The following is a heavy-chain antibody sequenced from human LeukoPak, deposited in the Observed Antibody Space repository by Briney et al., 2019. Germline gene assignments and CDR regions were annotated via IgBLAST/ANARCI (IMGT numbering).Heavy chain of an antibody. CDR3: ARWVGSSGWYDY. CDR2: IYYSGIT. Sequence: PSETLSLTCTVSGGSISSSSHYWGWIRQPPGKGLEWIGSIYYSGITYYNPSLKSRVTISLDTSKNQFSLKVSSVTAADTALYYCARWVGSSGWYDYWGQGTLVTVSS. V-gene: IGHV4-39*07. CDR1: GGSISSSSHY. J-gene: IGHJ4*02. D-gene: IGHD6-19*01.